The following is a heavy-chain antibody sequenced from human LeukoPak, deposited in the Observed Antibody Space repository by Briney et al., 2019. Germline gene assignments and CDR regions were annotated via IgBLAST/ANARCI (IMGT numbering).Heavy chain of an antibody. CDR1: EFTFSSYA. V-gene: IGHV3-23*01. D-gene: IGHD4-23*01. CDR2: ISGSGGST. CDR3: AKGSTVITNYYFDC. Sequence: GGSLTLSCAASEFTFSSYAMSWVRQAPGKGLEWVSGISGSGGSTYYADSVKGRFTISRDNSKNTLYLQMNSLRAEDTAVYYCAKGSTVITNYYFDCWGQGTLVTVSS. J-gene: IGHJ4*02.